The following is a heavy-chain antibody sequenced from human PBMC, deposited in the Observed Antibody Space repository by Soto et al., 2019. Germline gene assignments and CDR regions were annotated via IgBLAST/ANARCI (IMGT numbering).Heavy chain of an antibody. CDR3: ARYFAAGPSNYGMDV. Sequence: GSGPTLVNPTQTLTLTCTFSGFSLSTSGMCVSWIRQPPGKALEWLALIDWDDDKYYSTSLKTRLTISKDTYKNQVVLTMTNMDPVDTATYYCARYFAAGPSNYGMDVWGQGTTVTVSS. CDR1: GFSLSTSGMC. CDR2: IDWDDDK. J-gene: IGHJ6*02. V-gene: IGHV2-70*01. D-gene: IGHD6-13*01.